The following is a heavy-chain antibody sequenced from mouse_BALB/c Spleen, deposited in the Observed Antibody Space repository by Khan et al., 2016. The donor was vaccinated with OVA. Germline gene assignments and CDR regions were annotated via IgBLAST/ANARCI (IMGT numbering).Heavy chain of an antibody. CDR2: IHPSDSET. J-gene: IGHJ2*01. V-gene: IGHV1S82*01. D-gene: IGHD2-3*01. CDR1: GYSFTCYW. CDR3: ARVYDGVPFDS. Sequence: QVQLQQPGAELVRPGASVKLSCKASGYSFTCYWMHWVKQRPGQGLEWIGMIHPSDSETRLNQKFKDKATLTVDKSSSTAYMQLSSPTYEDSAVCYGARVYDGVPFDSWCQGTTLTVSP.